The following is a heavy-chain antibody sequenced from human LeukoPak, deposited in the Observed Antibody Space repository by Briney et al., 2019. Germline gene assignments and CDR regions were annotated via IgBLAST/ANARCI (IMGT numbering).Heavy chain of an antibody. CDR3: ARVYCGGDCYLPYDAFDI. J-gene: IGHJ3*02. CDR2: ISSSSTI. CDR1: GFDVIENY. V-gene: IGHV3-69-1*01. Sequence: GGSLRLSCAVSGFDVIENYVNWVRQAPGKGLEWVSYISSSSTIYYADSVKGRFTISRDNAKNSLYLQMNSLRAEDTAVYYCARVYCGGDCYLPYDAFDIWGQGTMVTVSS. D-gene: IGHD2-21*02.